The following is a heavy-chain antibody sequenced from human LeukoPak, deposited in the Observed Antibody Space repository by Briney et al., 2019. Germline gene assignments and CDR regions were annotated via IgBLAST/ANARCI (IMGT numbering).Heavy chain of an antibody. CDR1: GGSFSGYY. CDR2: INHSGST. Sequence: SETPSLTCAVYGGSFSGYYWSWIRQPPGKGLEWIGEINHSGSTNYNPSLKSRVTISVDTSKNQFSLKLSSVTAADTAVYYCARGQWELPHYYYYYMDVWGKGTTVTVSS. D-gene: IGHD1-26*01. J-gene: IGHJ6*03. CDR3: ARGQWELPHYYYYYMDV. V-gene: IGHV4-34*01.